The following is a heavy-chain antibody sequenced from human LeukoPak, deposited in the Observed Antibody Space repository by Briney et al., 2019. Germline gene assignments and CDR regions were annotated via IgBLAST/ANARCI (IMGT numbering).Heavy chain of an antibody. J-gene: IGHJ4*02. V-gene: IGHV4-59*01. CDR3: ARSSPNTYYYDSSGYYS. Sequence: ASETLSLTCTVSGGSISSYYWSWIRQPPGKGLEWIGYIYYSGSTNYNPSLKSRVTISVDTSKNQFSLKLSSVTAADTAVYYCARSSPNTYYYDSSGYYSRGQGTLVTVSS. D-gene: IGHD3-22*01. CDR2: IYYSGST. CDR1: GGSISSYY.